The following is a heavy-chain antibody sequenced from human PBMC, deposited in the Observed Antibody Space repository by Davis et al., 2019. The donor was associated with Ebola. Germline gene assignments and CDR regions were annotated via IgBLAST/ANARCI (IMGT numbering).Heavy chain of an antibody. V-gene: IGHV4-61*01. Sequence: ESLKISCTVSGGSVSSGSYHWSWIRQSPGKGLEWIGYIYYSGSTFYNPSLKSRVTISLDTSKNQFSLQLNSVTPTDTAVYYCARWTGGYLGREYYFDYWGQGTLVTVSS. D-gene: IGHD1-26*01. CDR3: ARWTGGYLGREYYFDY. J-gene: IGHJ4*02. CDR2: IYYSGST. CDR1: GGSVSSGSYH.